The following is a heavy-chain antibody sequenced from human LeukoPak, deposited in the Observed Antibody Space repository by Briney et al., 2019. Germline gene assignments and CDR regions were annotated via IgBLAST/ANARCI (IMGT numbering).Heavy chain of an antibody. J-gene: IGHJ5*02. CDR3: ATFLDQPINYLDP. D-gene: IGHD1-7*01. Sequence: ASVKVSCKASGYTFTGYYMHWVRQAPGQGLEWMGIINPSGGSTSYAQKLQGRVTMTTDTSTSTAYMELRSLRSDDTAVYYCATFLDQPINYLDPWGQGTLVTVSS. V-gene: IGHV1-46*01. CDR2: INPSGGST. CDR1: GYTFTGYY.